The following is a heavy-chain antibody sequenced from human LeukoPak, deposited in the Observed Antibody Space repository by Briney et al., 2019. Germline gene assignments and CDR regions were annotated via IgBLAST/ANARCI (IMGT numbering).Heavy chain of an antibody. J-gene: IGHJ6*02. V-gene: IGHV3-66*01. CDR1: GFTVSSNY. CDR2: IYSGGST. Sequence: PGGSLRLSCAASGFTVSSNYMSWVRQAPGKGLEWVSVIYSGGSTYYADSVKGRFTISRDNSKNTLYLQMNSLRAEDTAVYYCARVGTGTTVYGMDVWGQGTTVTVSS. CDR3: ARVGTGTTVYGMDV. D-gene: IGHD1-1*01.